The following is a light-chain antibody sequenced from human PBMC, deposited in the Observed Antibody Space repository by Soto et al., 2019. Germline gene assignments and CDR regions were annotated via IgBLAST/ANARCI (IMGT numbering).Light chain of an antibody. CDR1: SCNTGSNY. Sequence: QSMLTQPPSASGTPGQRVTISCSGSSCNTGSNYVYWYQQLPGTAPKLLIDTNNQRPSGVPDRFSGSKSGTSASLAISGLRSEDEANYYCAAWDDSLSGRVFGGGTKLTVL. CDR2: TNN. V-gene: IGLV1-47*01. CDR3: AAWDDSLSGRV. J-gene: IGLJ2*01.